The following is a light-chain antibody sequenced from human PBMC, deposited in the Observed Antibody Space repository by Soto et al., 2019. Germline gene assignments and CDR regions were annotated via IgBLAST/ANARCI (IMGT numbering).Light chain of an antibody. V-gene: IGKV3-20*01. CDR2: GAS. J-gene: IGKJ1*01. Sequence: EIVLTQSPGTLSLSPGERTTLSCRASQSVSSSYLAWYQQKPGQAPRLLIYGASSRATGIPDRFSGSGSGTDFTFTISRLEPEDFAVYYCQQYGSSAQSFGQGTKVDI. CDR1: QSVSSSY. CDR3: QQYGSSAQS.